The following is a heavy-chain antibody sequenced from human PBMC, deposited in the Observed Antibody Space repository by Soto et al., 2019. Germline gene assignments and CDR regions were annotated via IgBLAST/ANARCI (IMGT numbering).Heavy chain of an antibody. CDR1: GYTFTSYG. J-gene: IGHJ4*02. V-gene: IGHV1-18*01. Sequence: ASVKVSCKASGYTFTSYGISWVRQAPGQGLEWMGWISAYNGNTNYAQKLQGRVTMTTDTSTSTAYMELRSLRSDDTAVYYCARANYDYVWGSYRLDGRSDYWGQGTLVTVSS. CDR2: ISAYNGNT. D-gene: IGHD3-16*02. CDR3: ARANYDYVWGSYRLDGRSDY.